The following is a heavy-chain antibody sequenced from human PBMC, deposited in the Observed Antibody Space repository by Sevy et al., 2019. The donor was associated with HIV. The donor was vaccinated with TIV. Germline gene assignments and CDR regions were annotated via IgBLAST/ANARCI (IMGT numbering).Heavy chain of an antibody. CDR3: AREGYYYRSGTYRPPNYYGMDV. D-gene: IGHD3-10*01. V-gene: IGHV1-18*01. J-gene: IGHJ6*02. CDR2: ISDYNGYT. CDR1: GYTFSSYG. Sequence: ASVKVSCKASGYTFSSYGISWVRQAPGQGLEWMGWISDYNGYTNYAHKFQGRVTMSTETSTRTAYMDLRSLRSDDTAVYFGAREGYYYRSGTYRPPNYYGMDVWGQGTAVTFSS.